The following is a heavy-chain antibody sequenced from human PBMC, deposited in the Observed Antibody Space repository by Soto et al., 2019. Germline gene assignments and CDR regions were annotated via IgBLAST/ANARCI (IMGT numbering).Heavy chain of an antibody. CDR2: INPNGGST. D-gene: IGHD5-12*01. V-gene: IGHV1-46*03. CDR3: AREQWLRPGGGTEPLDI. J-gene: IGHJ3*02. Sequence: QVQLVQSGAEVKKPGASVKISCEASGYSFTSQYVHWVRQAPGQGLEWMGIINPNGGSTTYAQKFQGSVTMTRDTSTSTVYMELSSLTSEDTAVYYWAREQWLRPGGGTEPLDIWGQGTMVTVAS. CDR1: GYSFTSQY.